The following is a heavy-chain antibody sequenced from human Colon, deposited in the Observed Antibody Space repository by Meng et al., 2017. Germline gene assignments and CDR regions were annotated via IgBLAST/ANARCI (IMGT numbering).Heavy chain of an antibody. Sequence: SETLSLTCAVYGGSFSGYYWSWIRQPPGKGLEWIGEINHSGSTHYNPSLKSRVTISVDTSKNQFSLKLSSVTAADTAVYYCARSAYYGSGSYRGPSVWGQGTLVTVSS. CDR1: GGSFSGYY. CDR2: INHSGST. D-gene: IGHD3-10*01. V-gene: IGHV4-34*01. CDR3: ARSAYYGSGSYRGPSV. J-gene: IGHJ4*02.